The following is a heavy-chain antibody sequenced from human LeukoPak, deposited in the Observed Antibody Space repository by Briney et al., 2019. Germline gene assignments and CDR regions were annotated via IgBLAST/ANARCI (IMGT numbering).Heavy chain of an antibody. CDR2: INPNSGVT. Sequence: ASMKVSCKASAYTFTGYYMHWVRQALGQGLEWMGWINPNSGVTNYAQKFQGRVTMTRDTSTSTAYMDLSRLRSDDTAVYYCARDTAMDSYYFDYWGQGTPVTVSS. J-gene: IGHJ4*02. V-gene: IGHV1-2*02. CDR3: ARDTAMDSYYFDY. D-gene: IGHD5-18*01. CDR1: AYTFTGYY.